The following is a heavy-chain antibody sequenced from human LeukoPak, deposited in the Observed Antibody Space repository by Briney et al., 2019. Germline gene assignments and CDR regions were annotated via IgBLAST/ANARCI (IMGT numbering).Heavy chain of an antibody. Sequence: GGSLKLSCEAPGLTFSSYERNWFRQAPGKGLEWVSYISSSGSTIYYADSVKGRFTISRDNAKNSLYLQMNSLRAEDTAVYYCAELGITMIGGVWGKGTTVTISS. V-gene: IGHV3-48*03. J-gene: IGHJ6*04. D-gene: IGHD3-10*02. CDR2: ISSSGSTI. CDR3: AELGITMIGGV. CDR1: GLTFSSYE.